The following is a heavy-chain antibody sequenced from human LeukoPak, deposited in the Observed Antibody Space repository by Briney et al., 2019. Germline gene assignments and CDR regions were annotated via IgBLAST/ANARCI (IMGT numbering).Heavy chain of an antibody. J-gene: IGHJ4*02. D-gene: IGHD2/OR15-2a*01. Sequence: GGSLRLSCAASGFSFSDAWMSWVRQAPGKGLEWVGRIKSKTVGGTTDYAAPVKGRFTISRDDSKNTLYLQMNRLKTEDTAVYYCATDRCNGSCPFNYWGQGTLVTVSS. V-gene: IGHV3-15*01. CDR1: GFSFSDAW. CDR3: ATDRCNGSCPFNY. CDR2: IKSKTVGGTT.